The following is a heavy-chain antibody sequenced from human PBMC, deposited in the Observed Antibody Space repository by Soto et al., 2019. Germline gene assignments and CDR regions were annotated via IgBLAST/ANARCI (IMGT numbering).Heavy chain of an antibody. CDR1: GGSFSGYY. J-gene: IGHJ4*02. CDR3: ARGRDPFWSGYTRGYYFDY. V-gene: IGHV4-34*01. Sequence: SETLSLTCAVYGGSFSGYYWSWIRQPPGKGLEWIGEINHSGSTNYNPSLKSRVTISVDTSKNQFSLKLSSVTAADTAVYYCARGRDPFWSGYTRGYYFDYWGQGTLVTVSS. CDR2: INHSGST. D-gene: IGHD3-3*01.